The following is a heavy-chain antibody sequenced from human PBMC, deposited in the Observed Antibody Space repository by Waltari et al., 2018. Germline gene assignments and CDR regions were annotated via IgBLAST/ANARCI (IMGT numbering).Heavy chain of an antibody. CDR3: ARPYYDLWSGSPSYFDY. CDR1: GYSFSTYW. V-gene: IGHV5-51*01. CDR2: LCAGDADT. J-gene: IGHJ4*02. Sequence: EVQLVQSGAEVKKPGESLKISCKGSGYSFSTYWIGWVRQMPGKGLEWMGILCAGDADTGYSPAFQGQGTISVDKSIRTAYLQGSSLKASDTAMYYCARPYYDLWSGSPSYFDYWGQGTLVTVSS. D-gene: IGHD3-3*01.